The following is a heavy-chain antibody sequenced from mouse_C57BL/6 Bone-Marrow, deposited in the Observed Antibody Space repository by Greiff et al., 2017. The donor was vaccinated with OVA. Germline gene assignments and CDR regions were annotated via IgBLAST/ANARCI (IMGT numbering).Heavy chain of an antibody. D-gene: IGHD2-4*01. CDR3: ARDRNDYDGAWFAY. CDR2: LDPSDSYT. J-gene: IGHJ3*01. Sequence: QVQLQQPGAELVMPGASVKLSCKASGYTFTSYWMHWVKQRPGQGLEWIGELDPSDSYTNYNQKFKGKSTLTVDKSSSTAYMQLSSLTSEDSAVYYCARDRNDYDGAWFAYWGQGTLVTVSA. CDR1: GYTFTSYW. V-gene: IGHV1-69*01.